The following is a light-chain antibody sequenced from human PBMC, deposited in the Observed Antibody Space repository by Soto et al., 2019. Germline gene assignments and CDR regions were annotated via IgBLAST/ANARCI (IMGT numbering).Light chain of an antibody. J-gene: IGKJ1*01. CDR1: ETISHY. CDR3: QQYYSYLWT. CDR2: AAS. V-gene: IGKV1-39*01. Sequence: IHMAQSPSSLCASVGDRVTISCRASETISHYLNWYQQTPGKAPKLLIYAASTLQSGVPSRFRGSGSGTDCTLTISRLQSEDFETYYCQQYYSYLWTFGQGTKVDI.